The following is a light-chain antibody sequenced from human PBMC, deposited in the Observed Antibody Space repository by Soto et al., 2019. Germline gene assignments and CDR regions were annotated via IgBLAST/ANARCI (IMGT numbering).Light chain of an antibody. CDR1: QSISKY. CDR3: QQSYTTPLT. J-gene: IGKJ4*01. V-gene: IGKV1-39*01. CDR2: AAS. Sequence: IQMTQSPSSLSASVGDRVTITCRASQSISKYLNWYQQKPGKAPKLLIYAASYLQSGVPSRFSGSGSGTDFTLTLTGLQPDDFATYYCQQSYTTPLTFGGGTKVQMK.